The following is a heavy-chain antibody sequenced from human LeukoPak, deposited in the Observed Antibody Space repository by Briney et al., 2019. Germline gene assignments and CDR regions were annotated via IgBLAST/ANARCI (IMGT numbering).Heavy chain of an antibody. Sequence: GGSLRLSCAASGFIVRNHCMNWVRQAPGKGLEWVSLISGSGNTYYADSVRGRFIISRDNSKNTLFLQMESLRVEDTAVYYCAGEGVDLGHSYYGMDVWGLGTTVTVSS. CDR3: AGEGVDLGHSYYGMDV. D-gene: IGHD5-12*01. CDR1: GFIVRNHC. CDR2: ISGSGNT. J-gene: IGHJ6*02. V-gene: IGHV3-66*01.